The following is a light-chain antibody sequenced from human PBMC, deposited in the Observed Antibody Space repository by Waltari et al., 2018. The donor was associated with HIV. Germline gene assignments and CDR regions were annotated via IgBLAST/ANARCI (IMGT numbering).Light chain of an antibody. J-gene: IGKJ4*01. V-gene: IGKV1-39*01. Sequence: DIQMTQSPSSLSASVGDRVTVSCRANQNISSYLIWYQQRPGKAPRLLIYTASTLQRGVPSRFSGSGSGTDFTLSITSLQPEDFATDYCQQSYSTPLTFGGGTRVEIK. CDR2: TAS. CDR3: QQSYSTPLT. CDR1: QNISSY.